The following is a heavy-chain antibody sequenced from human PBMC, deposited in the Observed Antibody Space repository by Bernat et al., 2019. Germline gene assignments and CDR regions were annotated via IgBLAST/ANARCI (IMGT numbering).Heavy chain of an antibody. CDR3: ARPYYYASRGYYDFGY. D-gene: IGHD3-22*01. J-gene: IGHJ4*02. Sequence: QVQLVESGGGVVQPGGSLRPSCAASGFTFSSYSMHWVRQAPGKGLAWVPGISDDGSNQYYGDYVKRRFAVSRDNFKNTLYLQMNSLRVKDTAVYYCARPYYYASRGYYDFGYWGQGTLVTVSS. CDR1: GFTFSSYS. V-gene: IGHV3-30*09. CDR2: ISDDGSNQ.